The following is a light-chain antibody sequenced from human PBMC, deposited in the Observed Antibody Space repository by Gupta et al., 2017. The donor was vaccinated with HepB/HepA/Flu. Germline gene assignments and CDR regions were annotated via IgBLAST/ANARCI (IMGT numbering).Light chain of an antibody. CDR3: VQYDNNPPT. V-gene: IGKV1-17*01. J-gene: IGKJ1*01. CDR1: QDIEND. Sequence: DVQITQSPSSLSAPVGDRVTITCWASQDIENDLSWYQHKPGTAPKRLLYDGTSLQSGVPSRFSGSKSETEFTLTISSLQPDDFATYYCVQYDNNPPTFGQGTKVEV. CDR2: DGT.